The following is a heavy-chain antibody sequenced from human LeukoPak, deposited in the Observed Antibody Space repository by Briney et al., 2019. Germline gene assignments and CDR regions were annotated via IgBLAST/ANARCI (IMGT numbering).Heavy chain of an antibody. CDR2: MNHSGST. J-gene: IGHJ4*02. D-gene: IGHD3-10*01. Sequence: SETLSLTCAVYGGSLSGYNWSWIRQPPGKGLEWIGEMNHSGSTNYNPSLKSRVTISVDTSKNQFSLKLSSVTAADTAVYYCARIPGRDLWFGELSGWGQGTLVTVSS. CDR1: GGSLSGYN. V-gene: IGHV4-34*01. CDR3: ARIPGRDLWFGELSG.